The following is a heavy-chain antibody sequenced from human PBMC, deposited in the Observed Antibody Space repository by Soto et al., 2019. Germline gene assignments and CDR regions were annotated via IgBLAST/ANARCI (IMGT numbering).Heavy chain of an antibody. D-gene: IGHD2-2*01. Sequence: QEQLVQSGGGVVQPGRSLRLSCAASGFIFSSYGMHWVRQAPGKGLEWVAVISYDGSNEYYADSVQGRFTISRDNSKQMLYMHMNSLRTEDTAVYFCATPLWEGIIVVGPSVWPVDYWGQGTLVTVSS. CDR2: ISYDGSNE. J-gene: IGHJ4*02. V-gene: IGHV3-30*03. CDR3: ATPLWEGIIVVGPSVWPVDY. CDR1: GFIFSSYG.